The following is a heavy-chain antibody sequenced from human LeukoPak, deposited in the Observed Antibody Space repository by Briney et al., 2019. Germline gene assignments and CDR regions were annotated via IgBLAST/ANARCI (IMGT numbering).Heavy chain of an antibody. D-gene: IGHD3-9*01. Sequence: AWGPVKVSCNASGYTFSGTGWYLYWLRQAPGQGLECMGWIHPNNGDTAYAQKFEGRVAMTRGTSISTAYMELRRLRPDDTAVYFCARDGPAQKVDLDYWGQGTLVTVSS. CDR2: IHPNNGDT. CDR3: ARDGPAQKVDLDY. CDR1: GYTFSGTGWY. V-gene: IGHV1-2*03. J-gene: IGHJ4*02.